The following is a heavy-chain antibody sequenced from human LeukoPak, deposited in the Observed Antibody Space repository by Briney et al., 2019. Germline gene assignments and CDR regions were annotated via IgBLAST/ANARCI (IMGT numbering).Heavy chain of an antibody. D-gene: IGHD3-10*01. CDR2: IYHSGST. J-gene: IGHJ4*02. CDR3: ARDLMGGSGSYLGDFDY. V-gene: IGHV4-38-2*02. CDR1: GYSISSGYY. Sequence: PSETLSLTCTVSGYSISSGYYWGWIRQPPGKGLEWIGSIYHSGSTYYNPSLKSRVTISVDTSKNQFSLKLSSVTAADTAVYYCARDLMGGSGSYLGDFDYWGQGTLVTVSS.